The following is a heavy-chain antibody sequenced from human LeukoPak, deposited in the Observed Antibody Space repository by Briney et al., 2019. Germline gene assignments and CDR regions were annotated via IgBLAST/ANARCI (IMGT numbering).Heavy chain of an antibody. CDR1: GFTFNSYW. Sequence: GGSLRLSCAASGFTFNSYWMNWVRQAPGRGLEWVANIKRDGSEKYYVDSVKGRFTISRDNAKNSLDLQMNSLRVEDTAVYYCARLGPASSGWPESFDYWGQGTLVTVSS. J-gene: IGHJ4*02. CDR3: ARLGPASSGWPESFDY. CDR2: IKRDGSEK. D-gene: IGHD6-19*01. V-gene: IGHV3-7*03.